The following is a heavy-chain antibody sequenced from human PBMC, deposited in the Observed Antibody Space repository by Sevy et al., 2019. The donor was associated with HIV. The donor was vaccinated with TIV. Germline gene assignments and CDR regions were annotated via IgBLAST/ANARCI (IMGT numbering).Heavy chain of an antibody. J-gene: IGHJ6*02. CDR2: ISGSSSNI. V-gene: IGHV3-48*01. CDR3: AREGGYSDQGMDV. D-gene: IGHD5-12*01. CDR1: GFTFSIYD. Sequence: GGSLRLSCAASGFTFSIYDMNWVRQAPGKGLEWLSYISGSSSNIYYADSVKGRFTISRDNAKNSLYVQMNSLRAEDTDVYYCAREGGYSDQGMDVWGQGTTVTVSS.